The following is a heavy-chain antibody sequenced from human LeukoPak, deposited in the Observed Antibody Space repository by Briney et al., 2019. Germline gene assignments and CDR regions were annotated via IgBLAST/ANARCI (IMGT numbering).Heavy chain of an antibody. V-gene: IGHV4-61*02. CDR1: GGSISSGSYY. D-gene: IGHD2-21*02. CDR2: IYTSGST. J-gene: IGHJ3*02. Sequence: SQTLSLTCTVSGGSISSGSYYWSWILQPAGKGLEWIGRIYTSGSTNYNPSLKSRVTISVDTSKNQFSLKLSSVTAADTAVYYCARDANLYLYCGGDCYSLPDAFDIWGQGTMVTVSS. CDR3: ARDANLYLYCGGDCYSLPDAFDI.